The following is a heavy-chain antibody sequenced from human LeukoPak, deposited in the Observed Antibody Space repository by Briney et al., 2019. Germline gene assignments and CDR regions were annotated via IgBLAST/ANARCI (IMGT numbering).Heavy chain of an antibody. Sequence: GGSLRLSCAASGFTFSSYAMHWVRQAPGKGLEWVAVISYDGSNKYYADSVKGRFTISRDNAKNSLYLQMNSLRAEDTAVYYCARDPTDYWGQGTLVTVSS. CDR3: ARDPTDY. J-gene: IGHJ4*02. CDR1: GFTFSSYA. CDR2: ISYDGSNK. V-gene: IGHV3-30-3*01.